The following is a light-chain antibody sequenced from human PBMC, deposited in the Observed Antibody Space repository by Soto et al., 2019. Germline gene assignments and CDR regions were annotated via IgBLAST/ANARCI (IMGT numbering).Light chain of an antibody. J-gene: IGKJ1*01. CDR3: QQYYRTPRT. Sequence: DIVMTQSPDSLAVSLGERATINCKSSQSVLYSANNKNCLAWYQQKPGQPPKLLLYWASTRESRVPDRFSGSGSGTDFTLTISSLQAEDVAVYYCQQYYRTPRTFGQGTKVEIK. V-gene: IGKV4-1*01. CDR2: WAS. CDR1: QSVLYSANNKNC.